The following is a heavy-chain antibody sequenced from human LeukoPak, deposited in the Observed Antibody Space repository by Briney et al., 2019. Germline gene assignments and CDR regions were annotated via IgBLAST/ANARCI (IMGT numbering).Heavy chain of an antibody. Sequence: KPSETLSVTCSVSGGSISRSSYYWGWIRQPPGKGLEWIGSIYYSGSTYYNPSLKSRVTISVDTSKNQFSLKLSSVTAADTAVYYCARTSRGYSSGWYRYWGQGTLVTVSS. J-gene: IGHJ4*02. CDR2: IYYSGST. V-gene: IGHV4-39*07. CDR3: ARTSRGYSSGWYRY. D-gene: IGHD6-19*01. CDR1: GGSISRSSYY.